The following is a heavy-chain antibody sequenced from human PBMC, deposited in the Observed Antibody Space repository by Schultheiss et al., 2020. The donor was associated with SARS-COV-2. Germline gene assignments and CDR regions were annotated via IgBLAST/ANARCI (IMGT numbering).Heavy chain of an antibody. CDR3: AREGGSYYFRFDY. CDR1: GYILTDLS. CDR2: FDREDGGT. Sequence: ASVKVSCQVSGYILTDLSMHWVRQAPGKGLEWMGGFDREDGGTIYPQKFQGRVTLTEDTSTDTAYMELSSLRSDDTAVYYCAREGGSYYFRFDYWGQGTLVTVSS. J-gene: IGHJ4*02. V-gene: IGHV1-24*01. D-gene: IGHD1-26*01.